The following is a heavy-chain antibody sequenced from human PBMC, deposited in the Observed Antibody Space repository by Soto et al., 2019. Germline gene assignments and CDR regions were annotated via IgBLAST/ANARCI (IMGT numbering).Heavy chain of an antibody. J-gene: IGHJ5*02. CDR1: GFSLSTSGVG. V-gene: IGHV2-5*02. CDR2: IYWDDDK. D-gene: IGHD3-22*01. Sequence: SGPTLVNPTQTLTLTCTFSGFSLSTSGVGVGWIRQPPGKALEWLALIYWDDDKRYSPSLRSRLTITKDTSKNQVVLTMTNMDPVDTATYYCAHSLIGYYYDSSGSNWFDPWGQGTLITVSS. CDR3: AHSLIGYYYDSSGSNWFDP.